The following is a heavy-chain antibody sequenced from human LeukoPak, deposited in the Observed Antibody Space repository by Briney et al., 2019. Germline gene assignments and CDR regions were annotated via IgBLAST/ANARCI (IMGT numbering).Heavy chain of an antibody. D-gene: IGHD3-22*01. Sequence: SETLSLTCAVYGGSLSGYYWSWIRQPPGKGLEWIGEINHSGSTNYNPSLKSRVTISVDTSKNQFSLKLSSVTAADTAVYYCARGRHYYDSSGLDYWGQGTLVTVSS. CDR3: ARGRHYYDSSGLDY. CDR2: INHSGST. V-gene: IGHV4-34*01. J-gene: IGHJ4*02. CDR1: GGSLSGYY.